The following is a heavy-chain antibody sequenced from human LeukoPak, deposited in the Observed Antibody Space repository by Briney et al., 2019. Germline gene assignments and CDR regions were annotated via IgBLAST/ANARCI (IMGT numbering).Heavy chain of an antibody. CDR2: IYPSGST. Sequence: SEALSLTCTVSGGSITSYYWSWIRQPAGKGLEWIGRIYPSGSTNYNPSLKSRVSMSVDTSKNQFSLKLTSVAAADTAVYYCARTSPRAATFDYWGQGTLVTVSS. V-gene: IGHV4-4*07. D-gene: IGHD2-15*01. CDR3: ARTSPRAATFDY. J-gene: IGHJ4*02. CDR1: GGSITSYY.